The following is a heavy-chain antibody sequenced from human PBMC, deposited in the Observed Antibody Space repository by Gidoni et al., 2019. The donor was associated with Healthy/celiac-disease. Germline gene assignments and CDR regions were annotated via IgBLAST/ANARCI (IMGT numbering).Heavy chain of an antibody. V-gene: IGHV3-9*01. CDR1: GFPFDDYA. J-gene: IGHJ4*02. CDR2: ISWNSGSI. Sequence: EVQLVESGGGLVQPGRSLRLSCAASGFPFDDYAMHWVRQAPGKGLEWVSGISWNSGSIGYADSVKGRFTISRDNAKNSLYLQMNSLRAEDTALYYCAKTEDSSSSWLGYYFDYWGQGTLVTVSS. D-gene: IGHD6-13*01. CDR3: AKTEDSSSSWLGYYFDY.